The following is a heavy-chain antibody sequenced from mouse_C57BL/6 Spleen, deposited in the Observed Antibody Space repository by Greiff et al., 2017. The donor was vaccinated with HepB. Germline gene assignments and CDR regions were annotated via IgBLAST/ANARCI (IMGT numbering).Heavy chain of an antibody. CDR2: INPSTGGT. CDR1: GYSFTGYY. V-gene: IGHV1-42*01. D-gene: IGHD4-1*01. Sequence: VQLQQSGPELVKPGASVKISCKASGYSFTGYYMNWVKQSPEKSLEWIGEINPSTGGTTYTQKFKAKATLTVDKSSRTAYMQLNSLTSEDSAVYYCARGTGSPYSFGYWGQGTTLTVSS. CDR3: ARGTGSPYSFGY. J-gene: IGHJ2*01.